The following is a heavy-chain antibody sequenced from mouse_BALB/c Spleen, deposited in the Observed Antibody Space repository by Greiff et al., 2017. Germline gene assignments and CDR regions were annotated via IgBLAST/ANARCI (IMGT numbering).Heavy chain of an antibody. J-gene: IGHJ4*01. CDR1: GYSFTGYF. V-gene: IGHV1-20*02. CDR3: ARDGYYEGAMDY. Sequence: EVQLQQSGPELVKPGASVKISCKASGYSFTGYFMNWVMQSHGKSLEWIGRINPYNGDTFYNQKFKGKATLTVDKSSSTAHMELRSLASEDSAVYYCARDGYYEGAMDYWGQGTSVTVSS. CDR2: INPYNGDT. D-gene: IGHD2-3*01.